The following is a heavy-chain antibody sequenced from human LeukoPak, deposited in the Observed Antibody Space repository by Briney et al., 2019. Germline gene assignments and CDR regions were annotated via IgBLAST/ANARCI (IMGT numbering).Heavy chain of an antibody. D-gene: IGHD3-10*01. Sequence: SETLSLTCTVSGGSISSYYWSWIRQPAGKGLEWIGRIYTSGSTNYNPSLKSRVTMSVDTSKNQFSLKLSSVTAADTAVYYCARGGGYGSGSYYSDLDYWGQGTLVTVSS. J-gene: IGHJ4*02. V-gene: IGHV4-4*07. CDR1: GGSISSYY. CDR2: IYTSGST. CDR3: ARGGGYGSGSYYSDLDY.